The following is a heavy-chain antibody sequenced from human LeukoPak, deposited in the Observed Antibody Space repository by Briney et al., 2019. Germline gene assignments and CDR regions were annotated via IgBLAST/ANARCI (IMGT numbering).Heavy chain of an antibody. CDR2: INHSGST. CDR1: GGSFSGYY. CDR3: ARVSRLSDFWSGYYGVYYYMDV. D-gene: IGHD3-3*01. V-gene: IGHV4-34*01. Sequence: PSETLSLTCAVYGGSFSGYYWGWIRQPPGKGLEWIGEINHSGSTNYNPSLKSRVTISVDTSKNQFSLKLSSVTAADTAVYYCARVSRLSDFWSGYYGVYYYMDVRGKGTTVTVSS. J-gene: IGHJ6*03.